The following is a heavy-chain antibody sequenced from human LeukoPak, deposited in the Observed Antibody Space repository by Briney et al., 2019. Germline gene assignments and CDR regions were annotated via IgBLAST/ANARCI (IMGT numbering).Heavy chain of an antibody. J-gene: IGHJ4*02. CDR2: IDPSDSYT. V-gene: IGHV5-10-1*01. CDR1: GYTFTNYW. CDR3: ARQYSGYDYYFDY. Sequence: GESLKISCKGSGYTFTNYWISWVRQMPGKRLEWMGRIDPSDSYTNYNPSFRGHITISADKSSSTAYLHWSSLKASDTATYFCARQYSGYDYYFDYWGQGILVTVSS. D-gene: IGHD5-12*01.